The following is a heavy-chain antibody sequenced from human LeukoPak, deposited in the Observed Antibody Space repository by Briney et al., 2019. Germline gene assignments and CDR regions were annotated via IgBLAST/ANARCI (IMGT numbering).Heavy chain of an antibody. D-gene: IGHD3-9*01. CDR2: ISGSGGST. Sequence: GGSLRLSCAASGFTFSSYAMSWVRQAPGKGLEWVSAISGSGGSTYYADSVKGRFTISRDNSKNTLYLQMNSLRAGDTAVYYCAEGRGGTYYDILTGYSEPPYFDYWGQGTLVTVSS. V-gene: IGHV3-23*01. CDR3: AEGRGGTYYDILTGYSEPPYFDY. J-gene: IGHJ4*02. CDR1: GFTFSSYA.